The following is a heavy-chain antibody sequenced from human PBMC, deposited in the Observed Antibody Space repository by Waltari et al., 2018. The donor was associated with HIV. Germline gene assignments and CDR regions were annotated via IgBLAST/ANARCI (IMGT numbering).Heavy chain of an antibody. CDR2: ISGSGGST. J-gene: IGHJ6*02. Sequence: EVQLLESGGGLVQPGGSLRLSCAASGFTFSSYTMSWVRQAPGKGLEWVSAISGSGGSTYYADSVKGRFTISRDNSKNTLYLQMNSLRAEDTAVYYCAPLWSGYSGDYGLDVWGQGTTVTVSS. V-gene: IGHV3-23*01. CDR1: GFTFSSYT. CDR3: APLWSGYSGDYGLDV. D-gene: IGHD3-3*01.